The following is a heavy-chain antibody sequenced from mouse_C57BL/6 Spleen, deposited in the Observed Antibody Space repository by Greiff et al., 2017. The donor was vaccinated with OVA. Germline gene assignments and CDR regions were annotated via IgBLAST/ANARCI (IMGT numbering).Heavy chain of an antibody. CDR3: ASSYYDYLFAY. J-gene: IGHJ3*01. Sequence: QVQLKESGPGLVQPSQSLSITCTVSGFSLTSYGVHWVRQSPGKGLEWLGVIWSGGSTDYNAAFISRLSISKDNSKSQVFFKMNSLQADDTAIYYCASSYYDYLFAYWGQGTLVTVSA. D-gene: IGHD2-4*01. V-gene: IGHV2-2*01. CDR1: GFSLTSYG. CDR2: IWSGGST.